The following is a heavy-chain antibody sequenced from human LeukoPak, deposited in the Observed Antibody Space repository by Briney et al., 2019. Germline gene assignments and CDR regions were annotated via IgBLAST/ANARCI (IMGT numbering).Heavy chain of an antibody. D-gene: IGHD2-2*01. Sequence: SETLSLTCTVSGGSISSGSYYWSWIRQPAGKGLEWIGRIYTSGSTNYNPSLKSRVTISVDTSKNQFSLKLSSVPAADTAVYYCARERYCSSTSCEGYYFDYWGQGTLVTVSS. CDR2: IYTSGST. V-gene: IGHV4-61*02. CDR3: ARERYCSSTSCEGYYFDY. J-gene: IGHJ4*02. CDR1: GGSISSGSYY.